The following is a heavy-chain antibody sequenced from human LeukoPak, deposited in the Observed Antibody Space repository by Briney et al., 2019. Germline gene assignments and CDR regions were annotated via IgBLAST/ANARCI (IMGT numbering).Heavy chain of an antibody. D-gene: IGHD3/OR15-3a*01. CDR2: IYTSGST. Sequence: SETLSLTCSVSGDSSSNYYWSWFRQPPGKGLEWIGLIYTSGSTNYNPSLKSRVTMSVDTSNSQFSLNLNSVTAADTAVYFCARGSDWLPSNWGQGTLVTVSS. V-gene: IGHV4-4*09. CDR1: GDSSSNYY. J-gene: IGHJ4*02. CDR3: ARGSDWLPSN.